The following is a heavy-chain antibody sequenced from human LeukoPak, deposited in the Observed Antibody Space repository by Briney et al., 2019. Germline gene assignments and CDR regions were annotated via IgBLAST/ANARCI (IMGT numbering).Heavy chain of an antibody. J-gene: IGHJ4*02. CDR3: ARTRGLYYDSSGY. V-gene: IGHV3-21*01. CDR2: ISSSSSYI. Sequence: PGGSLRLSCAASGFTFSSYSMNWVRQAPGKGLEWVSSISSSSSYIYYADSVKGRFTISRDNAKNSLYLQMNSLRAEDTAVYYCARTRGLYYDSSGYWGQGTLVTVSS. D-gene: IGHD3-22*01. CDR1: GFTFSSYS.